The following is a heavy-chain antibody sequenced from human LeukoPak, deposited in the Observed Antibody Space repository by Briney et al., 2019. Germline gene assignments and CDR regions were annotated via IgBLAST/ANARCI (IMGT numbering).Heavy chain of an antibody. CDR2: ISYDGSNK. V-gene: IGHV3-30-3*01. J-gene: IGHJ6*02. CDR1: GFTFSSYA. D-gene: IGHD5-24*01. CDR3: ARDRGGQFVAPMDV. Sequence: PGRSLRLSCAASGFTFSSYAMHWVRQAPGKGLEWVAVISYDGSNKYYADSVKGRFTISRDNSKNTLYLQMNSLRAEDTAVYYCARDRGGQFVAPMDVWGQETTVTVSS.